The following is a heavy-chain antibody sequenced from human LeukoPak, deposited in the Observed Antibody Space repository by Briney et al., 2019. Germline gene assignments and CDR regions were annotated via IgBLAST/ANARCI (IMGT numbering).Heavy chain of an antibody. CDR1: GRSISSSSYY. V-gene: IGHV4-39*01. Sequence: SETLSLTCTVSGRSISSSSYYWGWIRQPPGKGLEWIGSIYYSGSTYYEPSLKSQVTMSVDTSKNQFSLKLSSATAADTAVYYCASRGGDGEDDYWGQGTLVTVSS. CDR2: IYYSGST. D-gene: IGHD3-10*01. CDR3: ASRGGDGEDDY. J-gene: IGHJ4*02.